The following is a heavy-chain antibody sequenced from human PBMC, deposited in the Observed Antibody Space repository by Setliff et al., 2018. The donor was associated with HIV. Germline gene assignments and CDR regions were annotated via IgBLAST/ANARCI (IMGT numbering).Heavy chain of an antibody. D-gene: IGHD6-25*01. V-gene: IGHV1-2*02. J-gene: IGHJ5*02. CDR3: AREDQTAGGFDP. CDR2: INPNSGGT. Sequence: ASVKVSCKTSGYIFIRYYMHWVRQAPGQGLEWMGWINPNSGGTNYAQKFQGGVTMTRDTSISTAYMELSRLRSDDTAVYYCAREDQTAGGFDPWGQGTLVTVSS. CDR1: GYIFIRYY.